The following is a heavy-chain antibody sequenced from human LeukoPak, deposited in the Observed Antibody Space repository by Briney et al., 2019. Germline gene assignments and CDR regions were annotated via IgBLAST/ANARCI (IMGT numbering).Heavy chain of an antibody. V-gene: IGHV3-7*01. CDR1: GFTFSSYS. J-gene: IGHJ4*02. CDR2: IKQDGSEK. D-gene: IGHD3-10*01. Sequence: QSGGSLRLSCAASGFTFSSYSMNWVRQAPGKGLEWVANIKQDGSEKYYVDSVKGRFTISRDNAKNSLYLQMNSLRAEDTAVYYCARLLWFGEALSSWGQGTLVTVSS. CDR3: ARLLWFGEALSS.